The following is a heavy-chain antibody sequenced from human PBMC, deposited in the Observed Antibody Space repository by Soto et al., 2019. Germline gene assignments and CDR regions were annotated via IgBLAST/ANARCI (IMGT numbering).Heavy chain of an antibody. Sequence: QVQLVQSGAEVEKPGSSVKVSCKASGGTFSSYAISWVRQAPGQGLEWMGGIIPIFGTADYAQKFQGRVTISADESTSTAYMELSSRRSEDTAVYYCAAHFHGGPYYYDDGMDVWGQGTTVTVSS. V-gene: IGHV1-69*12. D-gene: IGHD3-16*01. J-gene: IGHJ6*02. CDR1: GGTFSSYA. CDR3: AAHFHGGPYYYDDGMDV. CDR2: IIPIFGTA.